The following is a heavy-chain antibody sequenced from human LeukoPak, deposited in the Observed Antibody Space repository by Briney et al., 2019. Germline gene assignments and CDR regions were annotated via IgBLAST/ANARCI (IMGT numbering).Heavy chain of an antibody. CDR3: TRDGEWVRQGFDL. CDR2: IKPDRGAT. D-gene: IGHD2-8*01. Sequence: GDSVKVSCKASGYNLGAFYMYWVRQAPGQGLEWMGWIKPDRGATLYSQKFQGRVTMTRDTSITTLYMELSSLTSDDTAVYYCTRDGEWVRQGFDLWGQGTLVTVSS. CDR1: GYNLGAFY. V-gene: IGHV1-2*02. J-gene: IGHJ4*02.